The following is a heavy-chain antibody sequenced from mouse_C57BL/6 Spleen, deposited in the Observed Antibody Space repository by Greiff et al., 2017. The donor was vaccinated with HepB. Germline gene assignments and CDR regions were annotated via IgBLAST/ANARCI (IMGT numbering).Heavy chain of an antibody. V-gene: IGHV1-81*01. CDR2: IYPRSGNT. CDR3: AKNYGSSYRYFDV. CDR1: GYTFTSYG. D-gene: IGHD1-1*01. Sequence: QVQLQQSGAELARPGASVKLSCKASGYTFTSYGISWVKQRTGQGLEWIGEIYPRSGNTYYNEKFKGKATLTADNSSSTAYMELRSLTSEDSAVYFCAKNYGSSYRYFDVWGTGTTVTVSS. J-gene: IGHJ1*03.